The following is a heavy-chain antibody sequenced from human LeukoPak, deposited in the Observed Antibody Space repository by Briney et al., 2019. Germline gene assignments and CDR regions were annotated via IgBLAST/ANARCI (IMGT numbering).Heavy chain of an antibody. J-gene: IGHJ5*02. CDR2: IYYSGST. CDR1: GGSISSGGYY. Sequence: SQTLSLTCTVSGGSISSGGYYWSWIRQHPGKGLEWIGYIYYSGSTYYNPSLKSRVTISVDTSKNQFSLKLSSVTAADTAVYYCARAVVVPANWFDPWGQGTLVTVSS. D-gene: IGHD2-2*01. CDR3: ARAVVVPANWFDP. V-gene: IGHV4-31*03.